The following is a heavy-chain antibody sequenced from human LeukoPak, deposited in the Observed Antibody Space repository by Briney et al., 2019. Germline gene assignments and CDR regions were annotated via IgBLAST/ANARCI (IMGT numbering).Heavy chain of an antibody. CDR1: GYSISNGYY. CDR2: SYRSGST. CDR3: ARRHSSGWFYY. V-gene: IGHV4-38-2*02. D-gene: IGHD6-19*01. Sequence: SETLSLTCTVSGYSISNGYYWDWIRQPPGRGLEWIGNSYRSGSTSYNPSLKRRATMTVDTSKNQFYLKVNSVTAADTAVYYCARRHSSGWFYYWGQGTLVTVSS. J-gene: IGHJ4*02.